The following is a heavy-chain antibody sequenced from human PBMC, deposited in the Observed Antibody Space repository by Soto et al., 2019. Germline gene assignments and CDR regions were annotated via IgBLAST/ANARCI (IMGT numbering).Heavy chain of an antibody. V-gene: IGHV4-30-4*01. J-gene: IGHJ4*02. CDR1: GGSISSGDYY. CDR2: IYYSGST. CDR3: ARDPEYCSSSSCWCYFDY. Sequence: SETLSLTCTVSGGSISSGDYYWSWVRQPPGRGLEWIGNIYYSGSTHYNPSLKSRVTISVDTSKNQLSLQLSSVTAADTAVYYCARDPEYCSSSSCWCYFDYWGQGTLVTVSS. D-gene: IGHD2-2*01.